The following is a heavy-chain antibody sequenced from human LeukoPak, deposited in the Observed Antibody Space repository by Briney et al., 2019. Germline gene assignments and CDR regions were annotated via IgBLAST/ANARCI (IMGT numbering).Heavy chain of an antibody. J-gene: IGHJ5*02. CDR2: ISYDGSNK. CDR3: ARGLRRDGYNNGDNWFDP. D-gene: IGHD5-24*01. CDR1: GFTFSSYG. V-gene: IGHV3-30*03. Sequence: GGSLRLSCAASGFTFSSYGMHWVRQAPGKGLEWVAVISYDGSNKYYADSVKGRFTISRDNSKNTLYLQMNSLRAEDTAVYYCARGLRRDGYNNGDNWFDPWGQGTLVTVSS.